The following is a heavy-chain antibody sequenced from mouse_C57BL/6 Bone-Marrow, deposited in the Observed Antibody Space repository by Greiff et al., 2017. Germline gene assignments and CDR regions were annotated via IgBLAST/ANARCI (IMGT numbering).Heavy chain of an antibody. CDR1: GYAFSSYW. V-gene: IGHV1-80*01. D-gene: IGHD2-3*01. Sequence: VKLMESGAELVKPGASVKISCKASGYAFSSYWMNWVKQRPGKGLEWIGQIYPGDGDTNYNGKFKGKATLTADKSSSTAYMQLSSLTSEDSAVYFCARSGDGYSGGWGQGTTLTVSS. CDR2: IYPGDGDT. CDR3: ARSGDGYSGG. J-gene: IGHJ2*01.